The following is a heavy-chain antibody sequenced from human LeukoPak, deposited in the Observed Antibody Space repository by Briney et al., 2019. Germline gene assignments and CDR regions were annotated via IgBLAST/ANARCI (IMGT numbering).Heavy chain of an antibody. CDR1: GYTLTSYA. CDR2: VNAGNGNT. D-gene: IGHD3-9*01. V-gene: IGHV1-3*01. J-gene: IGHJ4*02. CDR3: AREEGVYDILTSFDY. Sequence: ASVKVSCKASGYTLTSYAMHWVRQAPGQRLEGMGWVNAGNGNTKYSQEFQGRVTITRDRSASTAYMELSSLRSEDTAVYYCAREEGVYDILTSFDYWGQGTLVTVSS.